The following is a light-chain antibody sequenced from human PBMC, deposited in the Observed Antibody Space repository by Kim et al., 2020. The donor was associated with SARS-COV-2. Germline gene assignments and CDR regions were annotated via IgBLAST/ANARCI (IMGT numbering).Light chain of an antibody. J-gene: IGLJ2*01. CDR2: QDS. CDR3: QAWDSSTVV. V-gene: IGLV3-1*01. Sequence: SSELTQPPSVYVSPGQTASITCSGDKLGDKYACWYQQKPGQSPVLVIYQDSKRPSGIPERFSGSNSGNTATLTISGTQAMDEADYYCQAWDSSTVVFGGG. CDR1: KLGDKY.